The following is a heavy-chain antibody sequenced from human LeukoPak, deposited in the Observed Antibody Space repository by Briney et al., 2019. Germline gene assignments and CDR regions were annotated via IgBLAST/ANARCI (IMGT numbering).Heavy chain of an antibody. CDR1: GFTFSSYA. CDR2: ISYDGSNK. CDR3: ARDWGVIGGGPFDY. J-gene: IGHJ4*02. V-gene: IGHV3-30-3*01. D-gene: IGHD3-16*02. Sequence: PGGSLRLSCAASGFTFSSYAMHWVRQTPGKGLEWVAVISYDGSNKYYTDSVKGRFTISRDNSKNTLYLQMNSLRAEDTAVYYCARDWGVIGGGPFDYWGQGTLVTVSS.